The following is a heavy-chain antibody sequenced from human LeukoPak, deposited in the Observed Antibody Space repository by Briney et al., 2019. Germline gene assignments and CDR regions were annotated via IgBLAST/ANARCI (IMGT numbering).Heavy chain of an antibody. J-gene: IGHJ4*02. CDR1: GFTFSSYS. CDR3: ARERMATIDTDY. CDR2: ISSSSSYI. Sequence: GGSLRLSCAASGFTFSSYSMNWVRQAPGKGLEWVSSISSSSSYIYYADSVKGRFTISRDNAKNSLYLQMNSLRAEDTAVYYCARERMATIDTDYWGQGTLVTVSS. V-gene: IGHV3-21*01. D-gene: IGHD5-24*01.